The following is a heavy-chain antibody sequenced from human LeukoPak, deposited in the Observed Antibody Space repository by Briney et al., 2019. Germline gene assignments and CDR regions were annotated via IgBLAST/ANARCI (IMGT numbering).Heavy chain of an antibody. J-gene: IGHJ4*02. CDR2: ISSSGTYI. D-gene: IGHD3-22*01. V-gene: IGHV3-21*01. CDR1: DFPFVPYA. CDR3: ARRAGDSFDY. Sequence: PGGSLRLSWPPSDFPFVPYAINWFRQAPGKGLEWVSSISSSGTYIYYADSLRGRFTISRDDAKNSLYLQMNSLRAEDTAVYYCARRAGDSFDYWGQGTLVTVSS.